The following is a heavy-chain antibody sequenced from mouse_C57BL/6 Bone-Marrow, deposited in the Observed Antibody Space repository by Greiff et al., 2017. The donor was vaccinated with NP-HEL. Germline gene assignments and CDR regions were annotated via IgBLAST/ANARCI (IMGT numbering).Heavy chain of an antibody. V-gene: IGHV14-3*01. CDR2: IDPANGNT. J-gene: IGHJ3*01. CDR1: GFNIKNTY. Sequence: EVQLQQSVAALVRPGASVKLSCTASGFNIKNTYMHWVKQRPEQGLEWIGRIDPANGNTKYAPKFQGKATLTVDTSSNTAYLQLSSLTSEDTAIYYCATHPDLLWLRRRFAYWGQGTLVTVSA. CDR3: ATHPDLLWLRRRFAY. D-gene: IGHD2-2*01.